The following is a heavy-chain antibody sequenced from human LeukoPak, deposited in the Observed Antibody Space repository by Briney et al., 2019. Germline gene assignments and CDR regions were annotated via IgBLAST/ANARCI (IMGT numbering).Heavy chain of an antibody. CDR3: ASLIEPANYFNY. D-gene: IGHD1-14*01. Sequence: SETLSLTCTVSGGSIRSGGYSWSWIRQPPGKGLEWIGCIYHSGSTYYNPSLKSRVTISLDRSKNQFSLKMNSVTAADTAVYYCASLIEPANYFNYWGQGTLVTVSS. J-gene: IGHJ4*02. CDR2: IYHSGST. CDR1: GGSIRSGGYS. V-gene: IGHV4-30-2*01.